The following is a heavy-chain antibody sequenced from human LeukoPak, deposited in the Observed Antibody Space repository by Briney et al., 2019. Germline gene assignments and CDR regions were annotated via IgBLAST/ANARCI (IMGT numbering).Heavy chain of an antibody. V-gene: IGHV1-18*01. CDR1: GYTFTSYG. J-gene: IGHJ4*02. CDR3: ARCWPFDRGYCDY. Sequence: GASVKVSCKTSGYTFTSYGITWVRQAPGEGPEWMGWISAYNAKTDYARSLQGRLTMTTDTSTATVYMELKSLRSDDTAVYYCARCWPFDRGYCDYWGQGSLVTVSS. CDR2: ISAYNAKT.